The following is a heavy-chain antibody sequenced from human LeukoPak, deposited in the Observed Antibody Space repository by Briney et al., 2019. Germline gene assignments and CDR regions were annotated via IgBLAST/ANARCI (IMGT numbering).Heavy chain of an antibody. CDR1: GGSISSDY. J-gene: IGHJ5*02. CDR2: IYTSGSN. D-gene: IGHD6-19*01. CDR3: ARQKAGNCFDP. Sequence: PSETLSLTCTVSGGSISSDYWSWIRQPPGKGLEWIGYIYTSGSNHYNPSLKSRVTISGDTSKNQSSLKLSSVTAADTAVYYCARQKAGNCFDPWGQGTPVTVSS. V-gene: IGHV4-4*09.